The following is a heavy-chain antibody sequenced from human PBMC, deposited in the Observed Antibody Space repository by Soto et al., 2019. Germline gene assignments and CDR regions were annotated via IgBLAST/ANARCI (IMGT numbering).Heavy chain of an antibody. J-gene: IGHJ6*02. Sequence: EVQLVESGGGLVQPGGSLRLSCAASGFTFSTYWMHWVRQAPGTGLEWVSRIKGDGSSTSYADSVKGQFTISRDNAKNTLYLQMNSLGAEDTAVYWCARGIRNYYGVDVWGQGTTVTVSS. CDR2: IKGDGSST. CDR1: GFTFSTYW. CDR3: ARGIRNYYGVDV. V-gene: IGHV3-74*01.